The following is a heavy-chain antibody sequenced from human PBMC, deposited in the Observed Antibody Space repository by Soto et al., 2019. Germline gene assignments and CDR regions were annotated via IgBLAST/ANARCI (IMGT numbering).Heavy chain of an antibody. CDR2: ISPTGGTT. V-gene: IGHV3-23*01. J-gene: IGHJ4*03. CDR3: AKLASELSTSARYLDS. CDR1: GFIFRIYD. Sequence: GGSLRLSCATSGFIFRIYDMSWVRQAPGKGLEWVSGISPTGGTTYYADSVKGRFTISRDNSGHTLFLTLKSLRVDDTAIYYCAKLASELSTSARYLDSWGQGALVTVSS. D-gene: IGHD1-7*01.